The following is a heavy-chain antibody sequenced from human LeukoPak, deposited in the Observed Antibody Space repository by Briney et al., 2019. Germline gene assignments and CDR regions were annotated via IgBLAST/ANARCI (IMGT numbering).Heavy chain of an antibody. D-gene: IGHD4-11*01. CDR1: GGSINSYY. V-gene: IGHV4-4*07. CDR2: IYTSGSS. CDR3: ARAAYGNYRYYYFYLDV. Sequence: SETLSLTCTVSGGSINSYYWSWIRQPAGKGLEWIGRIYTSGSSNYNPSLKSRVTMSVDTSKNQFSLRLTSVTAADTAVYYCARAAYGNYRYYYFYLDVWGKGTTVTVSS. J-gene: IGHJ6*03.